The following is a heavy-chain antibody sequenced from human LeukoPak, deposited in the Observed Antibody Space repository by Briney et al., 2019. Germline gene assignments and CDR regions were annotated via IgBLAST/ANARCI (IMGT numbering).Heavy chain of an antibody. V-gene: IGHV3-20*04. CDR1: GFTFDDYG. J-gene: IGHJ4*02. CDR2: INWNGGST. CDR3: ARIGYSSSSLDY. Sequence: PGGSLRLSCADSGFTFDDYGMSWVRHAPGKRLEWVSGINWNGGSTGYADSVKGRFTISRDNAKNSLYLQMNSLRAEDTAVYYCARIGYSSSSLDYWGQGTLVTVSS. D-gene: IGHD6-13*01.